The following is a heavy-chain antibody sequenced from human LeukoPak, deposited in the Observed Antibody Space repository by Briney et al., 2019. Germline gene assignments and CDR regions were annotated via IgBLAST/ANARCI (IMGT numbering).Heavy chain of an antibody. CDR1: GGSISSYY. CDR3: ARGYSGYDPTYFDY. J-gene: IGHJ4*02. D-gene: IGHD5-12*01. Sequence: PETLSLTCTVSGGSISSYYWSWIRQPPGKGLEWIGYIYNSGSTNYNPSLKSRVTISGDTSKKQFSLKLSSVTAADTAVYYCARGYSGYDPTYFDYWGQGTLVTVSS. CDR2: IYNSGST. V-gene: IGHV4-59*01.